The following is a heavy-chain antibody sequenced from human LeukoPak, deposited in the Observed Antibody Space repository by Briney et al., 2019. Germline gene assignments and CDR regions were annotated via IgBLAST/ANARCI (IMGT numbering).Heavy chain of an antibody. CDR2: MNPNSGNT. CDR1: GYTFTSYD. J-gene: IGHJ3*02. Sequence: ASVKVSCKASGYTFTSYDINWVRQATGQGLEWMGWMNPNSGNTGYAQKFQGRVTVTRDTSTSTVYMELSSLRSEDTAMYYCARVISRTMTDAFDIWGQGTMVTVSS. CDR3: ARVISRTMTDAFDI. D-gene: IGHD3-22*01. V-gene: IGHV1-8*01.